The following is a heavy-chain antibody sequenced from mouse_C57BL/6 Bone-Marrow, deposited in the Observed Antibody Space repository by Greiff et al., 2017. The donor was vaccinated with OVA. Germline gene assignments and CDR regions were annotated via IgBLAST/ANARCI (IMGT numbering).Heavy chain of an antibody. J-gene: IGHJ3*01. D-gene: IGHD2-14*01. CDR2: IYPGSGST. CDR3: AREGRYPAWFAY. V-gene: IGHV1-55*01. Sequence: VQLQQPGAELVKPGASVKMSCKASGYTFTSYWITWVKQRPGQGLEWIGDIYPGSGSTNYNEKFKSKATLTVDTSSSTAYMQLSSLTSEDSAVYYCAREGRYPAWFAYWGQGTLVTVSA. CDR1: GYTFTSYW.